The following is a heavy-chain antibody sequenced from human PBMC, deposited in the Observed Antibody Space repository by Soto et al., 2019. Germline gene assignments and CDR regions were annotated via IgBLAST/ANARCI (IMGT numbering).Heavy chain of an antibody. CDR2: INPFDGSR. V-gene: IGHV1-46*01. Sequence: ASVKLSYKASGYSFSIYYIHWVRQAPGQGLEWMGWINPFDGSRMFAQSFQGRVTMTRDTSTSTVYMEVSSLRSEDTAVYYCARTLYGDNVDYWGQGTLVTVSS. CDR1: GYSFSIYY. D-gene: IGHD4-17*01. CDR3: ARTLYGDNVDY. J-gene: IGHJ4*02.